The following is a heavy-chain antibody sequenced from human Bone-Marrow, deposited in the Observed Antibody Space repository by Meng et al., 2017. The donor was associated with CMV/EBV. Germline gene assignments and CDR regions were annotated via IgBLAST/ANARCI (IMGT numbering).Heavy chain of an antibody. J-gene: IGHJ5*02. V-gene: IGHV1-18*01. Sequence: SGYIFNTYGIRWVRQAPGQGLEWMGWISVYNGNTKYAQTVQGRVTMTTDTSTSTVYMELTSLRSDDTAVYYCARDKIAVRPGWFDPWGQGTLVTVSS. CDR1: GYIFNTYG. CDR2: ISVYNGNT. D-gene: IGHD6-6*01. CDR3: ARDKIAVRPGWFDP.